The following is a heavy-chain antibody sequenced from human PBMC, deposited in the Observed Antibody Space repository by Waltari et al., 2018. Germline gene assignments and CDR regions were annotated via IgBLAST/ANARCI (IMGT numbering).Heavy chain of an antibody. CDR3: ARDRGRGLYLDS. CDR1: GDSMCSSCW. D-gene: IGHD2-15*01. V-gene: IGHV4-4*02. CDR2: IHSSGKP. J-gene: IGHJ4*02. Sequence: QVQLQESGPGLVKPSGTLSLTCAVSGDSMCSSCWGSWVRQPPGKGLEWIGQIHSSGKPNYNPSLGRRVTTSIDTSNKQFYLKVTSATAADTAVYYCARDRGRGLYLDSWGQGILVTVSP.